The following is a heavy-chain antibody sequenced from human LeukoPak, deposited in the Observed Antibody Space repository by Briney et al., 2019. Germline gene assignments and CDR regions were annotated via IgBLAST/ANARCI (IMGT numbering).Heavy chain of an antibody. D-gene: IGHD1-26*01. CDR2: ISSSGSAI. Sequence: GGSLRLSCAAPGFTLSDYYMSWIRQAPGKGPEWVSFISSSGSAIWYADSVKGRFTIFRDNAKNSLFLHMDSLRAEDTAVYYCARDVPYSNVAVRYYNWFDPWGQGTLVTVSS. J-gene: IGHJ5*02. CDR3: ARDVPYSNVAVRYYNWFDP. V-gene: IGHV3-11*04. CDR1: GFTLSDYY.